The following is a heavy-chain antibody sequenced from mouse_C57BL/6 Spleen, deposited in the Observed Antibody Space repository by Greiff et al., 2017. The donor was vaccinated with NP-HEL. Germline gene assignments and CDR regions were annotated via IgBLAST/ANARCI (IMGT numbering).Heavy chain of an antibody. CDR1: GFTFTDYY. V-gene: IGHV7-3*01. J-gene: IGHJ2*01. CDR2: IRNKANGYTT. Sequence: EVNVVESGGGLVQPGGSLSLSCAASGFTFTDYYMSWVRQPPGKALEWLGFIRNKANGYTTEYSASVKGRFTISRDNSQSILYLQMNALRAEDSATYYCARSYSNYYFDYWGQGTTLTVSS. CDR3: ARSYSNYYFDY. D-gene: IGHD2-5*01.